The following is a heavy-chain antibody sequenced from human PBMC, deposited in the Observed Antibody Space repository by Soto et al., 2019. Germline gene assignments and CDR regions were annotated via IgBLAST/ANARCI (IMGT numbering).Heavy chain of an antibody. D-gene: IGHD3-3*01. CDR2: IYHSGST. CDR3: VTSLNYDFWRDGGRHYYFDY. V-gene: IGHV4-4*02. CDR1: GGSIGRSYW. J-gene: IGHJ4*02. Sequence: SETLSLTCAVSGGSIGRSYWWNWFRQPPGKGLEWIGKIYHSGSTNYNPSLKNRVTISVDKSNNQFSLRLSSVTAADTAVYFCVTSLNYDFWRDGGRHYYFDYWGQGTLVTVSS.